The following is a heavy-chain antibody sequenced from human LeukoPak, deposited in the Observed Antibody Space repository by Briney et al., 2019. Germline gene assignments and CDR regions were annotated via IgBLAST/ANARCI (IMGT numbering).Heavy chain of an antibody. CDR1: GFTLKNYW. Sequence: GGSLRLSWAASGFTLKNYWMHWVRQPEGKRPVWVSGIYSDGSSTNYADSVKDRFTISRDNAKNTVYLQMNNRRAVDTAVYYCARGGGLLWWPCDGWGQGTLVTVSS. CDR3: ARGGGLLWWPCDG. V-gene: IGHV3-74*01. D-gene: IGHD3-10*01. J-gene: IGHJ4*02. CDR2: IYSDGSST.